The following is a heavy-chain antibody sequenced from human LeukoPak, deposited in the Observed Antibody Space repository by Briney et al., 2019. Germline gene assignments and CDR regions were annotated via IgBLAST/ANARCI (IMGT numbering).Heavy chain of an antibody. V-gene: IGHV4-34*01. J-gene: IGHJ5*02. CDR3: AGYLVRGPRWFDP. D-gene: IGHD3-10*01. CDR1: GGSFSGYY. CDR2: IHPSGST. Sequence: SETLSLTCAVYGGSFSGYYLNWIRQPPGKGLEWIGEIHPSGSTNYNPSLKSRVTISVDTSKNQFSLKLSSVTAADTAVYYCAGYLVRGPRWFDPWGQGTLVTVSS.